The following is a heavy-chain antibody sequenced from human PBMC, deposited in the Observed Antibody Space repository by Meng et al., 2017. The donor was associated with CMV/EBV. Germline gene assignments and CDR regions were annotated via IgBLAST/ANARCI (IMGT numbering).Heavy chain of an antibody. J-gene: IGHJ4*02. D-gene: IGHD2-2*01. V-gene: IGHV4-30-4*08. CDR1: GGSSSSGDYY. CDR2: IYYSGST. Sequence: QVHRQESGPGMGKPSQPLSLTCTVSGGSSSSGDYYWSWIRQPPGKGLEWIGYIYYSGSTYYNPSLKSRVTISVDTSKNQFSLKLSSVTAADTAVYYCARVGRTSCYDYWGQGTLVTVSS. CDR3: ARVGRTSCYDY.